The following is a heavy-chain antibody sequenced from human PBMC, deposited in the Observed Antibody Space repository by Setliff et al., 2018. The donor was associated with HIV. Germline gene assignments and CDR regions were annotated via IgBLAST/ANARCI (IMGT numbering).Heavy chain of an antibody. CDR3: ARGGSSGWERGLGYYYYYYMDV. Sequence: PSETVSLTCTVSGGSISSYYWSWIRQPPGKGLEWIGYIYYSGSTNYNPSLKSRVTISVDTSKNQFSLKLSSVTAADTAVYYCARGGSSGWERGLGYYYYYYMDVWGKGTTVTVTS. D-gene: IGHD6-19*01. V-gene: IGHV4-59*01. J-gene: IGHJ6*03. CDR2: IYYSGST. CDR1: GGSISSYY.